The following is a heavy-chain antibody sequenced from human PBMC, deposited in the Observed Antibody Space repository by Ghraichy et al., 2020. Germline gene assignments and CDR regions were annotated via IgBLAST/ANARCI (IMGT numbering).Heavy chain of an antibody. CDR2: ISGSGGST. D-gene: IGHD3-16*01. Sequence: GGSLRLSCAASGFTFSSYAMSWVRQAPGKGLEWVSAISGSGGSTYYADSVKGRFTISRDNSKNTLYLQMNSLRAEDTAVYYCAKDYFPAHYVSTYYYYGMDVWGQGTTVTVSS. CDR3: AKDYFPAHYVSTYYYYGMDV. J-gene: IGHJ6*02. V-gene: IGHV3-23*01. CDR1: GFTFSSYA.